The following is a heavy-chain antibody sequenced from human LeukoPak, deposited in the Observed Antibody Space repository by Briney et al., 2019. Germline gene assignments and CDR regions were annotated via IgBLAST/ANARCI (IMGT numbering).Heavy chain of an antibody. J-gene: IGHJ4*02. D-gene: IGHD3-3*01. CDR1: GGTFSSYA. CDR3: ARDFSWNNWSGYYPFDY. Sequence: GASVKVSCKASGGTFSSYAISWVRQAPGQGLEWMGGIIPIFGTANYAQKFQGRVTITADESTSTAYMELSSLRSEDTAVYYCARDFSWNNWSGYYPFDYWGQGTLVAVSS. V-gene: IGHV1-69*13. CDR2: IIPIFGTA.